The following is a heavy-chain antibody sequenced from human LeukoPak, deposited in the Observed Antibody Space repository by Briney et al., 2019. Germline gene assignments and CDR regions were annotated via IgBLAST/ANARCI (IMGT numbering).Heavy chain of an antibody. Sequence: SETLSLTCAVYGGSFSGYYWSWIRQPPGKGLEWIGEINHSGNTNYNPSLKSRVTISVDTSKNQFSLKLSSVTAADTAVYYCARRIYCSGGSCYEADYWGQGTLVTVSS. CDR1: GGSFSGYY. V-gene: IGHV4-34*01. J-gene: IGHJ4*02. CDR2: INHSGNT. CDR3: ARRIYCSGGSCYEADY. D-gene: IGHD2-15*01.